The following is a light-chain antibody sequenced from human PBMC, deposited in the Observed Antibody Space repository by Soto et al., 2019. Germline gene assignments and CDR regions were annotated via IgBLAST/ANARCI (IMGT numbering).Light chain of an antibody. J-gene: IGKJ1*01. V-gene: IGKV3-20*01. Sequence: EIVMTQSPATLSVSPGERATLSCRASQSVSSSLAWYQQKPGQAPRLLIYGASNRATGIPDRFSGSGSGTDFTLTISKLEPEDFAVYHCQQYGGSPRTFGQGTKVDIK. CDR1: QSVSSS. CDR2: GAS. CDR3: QQYGGSPRT.